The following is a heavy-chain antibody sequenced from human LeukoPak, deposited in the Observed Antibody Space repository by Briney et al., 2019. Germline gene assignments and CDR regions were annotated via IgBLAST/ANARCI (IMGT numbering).Heavy chain of an antibody. Sequence: ASVKVSCKASGGSFSRFGITWVRQASGQGLEWMGRLILMFHIGNYAQKFQGRVTITADKSTSTAYMELSSLRSEDTAVYYCATDLHLGELSLYAPFDYWGQGTLVTVSS. V-gene: IGHV1-69*04. CDR3: ATDLHLGELSLYAPFDY. CDR2: LILMFHIG. J-gene: IGHJ4*02. CDR1: GGSFSRFG. D-gene: IGHD3-16*02.